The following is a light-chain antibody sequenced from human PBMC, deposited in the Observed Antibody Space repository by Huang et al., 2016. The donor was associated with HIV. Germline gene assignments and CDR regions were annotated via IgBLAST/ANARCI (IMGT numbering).Light chain of an antibody. CDR2: DAS. CDR3: QQYNTFT. Sequence: DIQMTQSPSTLSAAIGDRVTITCRASQSVSTRLAWYQQKPGKAPRLVIQDASSLESVVPSRFSGSGSGTEFTLTISSLQPDDSATYSCQQYNTFTFCPGTKVDI. V-gene: IGKV1-5*01. J-gene: IGKJ3*01. CDR1: QSVSTR.